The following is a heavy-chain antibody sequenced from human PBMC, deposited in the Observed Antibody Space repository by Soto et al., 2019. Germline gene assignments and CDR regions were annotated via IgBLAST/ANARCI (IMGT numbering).Heavy chain of an antibody. CDR2: INHSGST. V-gene: IGHV4-34*01. CDR1: GGSFSGYY. J-gene: IGHJ6*02. CDR3: ASLPAYYYGMDV. Sequence: SETLSLTCAVYGGSFSGYYWSWIRQPPGKGLEWIGEINHSGSTNYNPSLKSRVTISVDTSKNQFSLKLSSVTAADTAVYYCASLPAYYYGMDVWGQGTTVTVSS.